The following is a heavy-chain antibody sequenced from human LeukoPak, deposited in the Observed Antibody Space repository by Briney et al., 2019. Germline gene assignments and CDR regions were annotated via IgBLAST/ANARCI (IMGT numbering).Heavy chain of an antibody. CDR1: GGSISSSNNY. Sequence: SETLSLTCTVSGGSISSSNNYWGWIRQPPGKGLEWIGSIYYSGSTYYNPSLKSRVTISVDTSKNQFSLKLSSVTAADTAVYYCARRGYGSGPSWGQGTLVTVSS. V-gene: IGHV4-39*07. CDR2: IYYSGST. D-gene: IGHD3-10*01. CDR3: ARRGYGSGPS. J-gene: IGHJ4*02.